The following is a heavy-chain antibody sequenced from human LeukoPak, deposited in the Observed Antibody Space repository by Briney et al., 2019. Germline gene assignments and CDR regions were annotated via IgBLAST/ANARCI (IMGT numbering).Heavy chain of an antibody. V-gene: IGHV3-33*06. CDR2: IWYDGSNK. Sequence: GGSLRLSCAASGFTFSSYGMHWVRQAPGKGLEWVAVIWYDGSNKYYADSAKGRFTISRDNSKNTLYLQMNSLRAEDTAVYYCAKDQTTVLYYFDYWGQGTLVTVSS. CDR1: GFTFSSYG. CDR3: AKDQTTVLYYFDY. J-gene: IGHJ4*02. D-gene: IGHD4-11*01.